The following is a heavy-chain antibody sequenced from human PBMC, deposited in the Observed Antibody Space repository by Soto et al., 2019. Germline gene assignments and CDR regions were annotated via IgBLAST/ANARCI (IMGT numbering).Heavy chain of an antibody. J-gene: IGHJ4*02. Sequence: QVQLVQSGAEVKKPGASVKVSCKASGYTFTSYGISWVRQAPGQGLEWMGGISAYNGNTNYAQKLQGRVTMTTDTTASTAYLELTRPRSDDTDVCYCAGESSSSFHDSWGQGTLVTVSS. CDR2: ISAYNGNT. CDR3: AGESSSSFHDS. V-gene: IGHV1-18*01. D-gene: IGHD6-13*01. CDR1: GYTFTSYG.